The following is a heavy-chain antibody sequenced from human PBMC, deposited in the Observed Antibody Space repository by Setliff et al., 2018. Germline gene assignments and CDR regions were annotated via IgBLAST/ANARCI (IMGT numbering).Heavy chain of an antibody. D-gene: IGHD5-18*01. CDR3: ARVSYSYGYPDY. Sequence: PGGSLRLSCAASGFTFSSYSMNWVRQAPGKGLEWVSSISSSSSYIYYADSVKGRFTISRDNAKNSLYLQMNSLRAEDTAVYYCARVSYSYGYPDYWGQGTLVTVSS. CDR2: ISSSSSYI. J-gene: IGHJ4*02. CDR1: GFTFSSYS. V-gene: IGHV3-21*01.